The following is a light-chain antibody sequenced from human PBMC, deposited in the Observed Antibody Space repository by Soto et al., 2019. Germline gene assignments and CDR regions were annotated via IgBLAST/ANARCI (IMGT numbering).Light chain of an antibody. J-gene: IGLJ2*01. V-gene: IGLV1-44*01. CDR3: AVWIGSLNTVV. CDR2: STN. CDR1: SSNIGDSP. Sequence: QSVVTQTPSASGTPGQRVTISCFGSSSNIGDSPVDWYQQVPGAAPKLLIYSTNQRPSGVPDRFSGSKSGTSASLAISGLQSEDEAEYFCAVWIGSLNTVVFGGGTKVTVL.